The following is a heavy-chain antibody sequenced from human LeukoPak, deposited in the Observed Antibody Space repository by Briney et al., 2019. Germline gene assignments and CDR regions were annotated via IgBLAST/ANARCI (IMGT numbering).Heavy chain of an antibody. Sequence: PSETLSLTCTVSGGSISSSSYYWGWIRQPPGKGLEWIGEINHSGSTNYNPSLKSRVTISVDTSKNQFSLKLSSVTAADTAVYYCARHITKAVAGTARSSWFDPWGQGTLVTVSS. J-gene: IGHJ5*02. CDR2: INHSGST. CDR1: GGSISSSSYY. D-gene: IGHD6-19*01. CDR3: ARHITKAVAGTARSSWFDP. V-gene: IGHV4-39*01.